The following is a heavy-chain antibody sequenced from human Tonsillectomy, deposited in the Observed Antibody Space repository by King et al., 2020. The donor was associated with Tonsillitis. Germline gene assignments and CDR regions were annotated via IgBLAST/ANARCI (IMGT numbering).Heavy chain of an antibody. CDR3: ARLLGVGYSDY. V-gene: IGHV4-59*08. Sequence: LQLQESGPGLVKPSETLSLTCTVSGGSMDSYYWTWIRQPPGKVLEWIGYIYYRGSTNYNPSLKSRVTISVDTSKNQFSLKLTSVTAADTAVYYCARLLGVGYSDYWGQGALVTVSS. CDR1: GGSMDSYY. CDR2: IYYRGST. J-gene: IGHJ4*02. D-gene: IGHD5-24*01.